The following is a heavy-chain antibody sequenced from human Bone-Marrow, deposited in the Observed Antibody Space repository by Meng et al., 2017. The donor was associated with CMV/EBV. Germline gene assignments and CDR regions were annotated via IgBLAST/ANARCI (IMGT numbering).Heavy chain of an antibody. J-gene: IGHJ4*02. D-gene: IGHD6-19*01. CDR1: GYNFIKYG. CDR3: ARGAVAGTLLLHSFDY. V-gene: IGHV1-18*01. CDR2: INAYNGQT. Sequence: ASVKVSCKASGYNFIKYGISWVRQAPGQGLEWMGWINAYNGQTVYAQRLQDRFTMTTDTSTSTAYMEVRSLRPDDTAAYYCARGAVAGTLLLHSFDYWGQGTLVTVSS.